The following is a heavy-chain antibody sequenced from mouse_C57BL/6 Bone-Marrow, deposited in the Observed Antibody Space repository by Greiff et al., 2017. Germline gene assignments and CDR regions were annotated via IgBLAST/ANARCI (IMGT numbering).Heavy chain of an antibody. Sequence: EVQLVESEGGLVQPGSSMKLSCTASGFTFSDYYMAWVRQVPEKGLEWVANINYDGSSTYYLDSLKSRFIISRDNAKNILYLQMSSLKSEDTATYYCARYDYEFAYWGQGTLVTVSA. CDR2: INYDGSST. CDR3: ARYDYEFAY. CDR1: GFTFSDYY. V-gene: IGHV5-16*01. D-gene: IGHD2-4*01. J-gene: IGHJ3*01.